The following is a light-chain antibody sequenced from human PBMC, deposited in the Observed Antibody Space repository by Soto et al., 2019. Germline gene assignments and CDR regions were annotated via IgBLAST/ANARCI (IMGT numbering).Light chain of an antibody. CDR2: EVN. CDR1: SSDVGGYNY. J-gene: IGLJ2*01. V-gene: IGLV2-14*01. Sequence: QSVLTQPASVSGSPGQSITISCTGTSSDVGGYNYVSWYQQHPGKAPKLMIYEVNNRPSGVPDRFSGSKSGNTASLTISGLQAEDEADYYCCSYAGNLAVFGGGTKLTVL. CDR3: CSYAGNLAV.